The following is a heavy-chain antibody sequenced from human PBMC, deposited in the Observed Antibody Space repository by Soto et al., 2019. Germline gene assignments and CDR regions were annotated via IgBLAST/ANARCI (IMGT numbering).Heavy chain of an antibody. D-gene: IGHD6-19*01. Sequence: ETLSLTCTVSGGSISPYFWSWIRQPAGKGLEWIGRIYFSGSTHYEPSFKSRVTMAVDRSKKQVTLKMRSMTAADTAVYYCAREGGYFDSSGSGVYHYYGVDVWGQGTTVTVSS. J-gene: IGHJ6*02. V-gene: IGHV4-4*07. CDR2: IYFSGST. CDR3: AREGGYFDSSGSGVYHYYGVDV. CDR1: GGSISPYF.